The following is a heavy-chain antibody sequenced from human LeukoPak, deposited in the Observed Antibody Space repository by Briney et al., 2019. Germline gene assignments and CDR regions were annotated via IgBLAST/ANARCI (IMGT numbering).Heavy chain of an antibody. Sequence: GGSLRLSCAASGFTFSSYSMNWVCQAPGKGLEWVSSISSSSSYIYYADSVKGRFTISRDNAKNSLYLQMNSLRAEDTAVYYCARDLLTALRYFPSAFDIWGQGTMVTVSS. D-gene: IGHD3-9*01. CDR1: GFTFSSYS. CDR2: ISSSSSYI. V-gene: IGHV3-21*01. J-gene: IGHJ3*02. CDR3: ARDLLTALRYFPSAFDI.